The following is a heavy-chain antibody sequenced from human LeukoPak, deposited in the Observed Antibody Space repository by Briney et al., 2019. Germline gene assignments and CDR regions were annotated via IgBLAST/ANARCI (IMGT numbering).Heavy chain of an antibody. CDR3: ARGSSGWYGV. CDR1: GFTFSSYS. Sequence: GGSLRLSCAASGFTFSSYSMNWVRQAPGKGLEWVSSISSSSSYIYYADSVKGRFTISRDNAKNSLYLQMSSLRAEDTAVYYCARGSSGWYGVWGQGTLVTVSS. V-gene: IGHV3-21*01. D-gene: IGHD6-19*01. CDR2: ISSSSSYI. J-gene: IGHJ4*02.